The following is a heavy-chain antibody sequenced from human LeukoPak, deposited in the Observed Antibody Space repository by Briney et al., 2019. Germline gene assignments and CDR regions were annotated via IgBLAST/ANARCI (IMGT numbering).Heavy chain of an antibody. CDR1: GGSISSYY. CDR3: ARGPTAGDPFYYFDY. J-gene: IGHJ4*02. CDR2: IYYSGST. V-gene: IGHV4-59*01. D-gene: IGHD6-13*01. Sequence: SETLSLTCTVSGGSISSYYWRWIRQPPGKGLEWIGYIYYSGSTNYNPSLKSRVTISVDTSKNQFSLKLSSVTAADTAVYYCARGPTAGDPFYYFDYWGQGTLVTVSS.